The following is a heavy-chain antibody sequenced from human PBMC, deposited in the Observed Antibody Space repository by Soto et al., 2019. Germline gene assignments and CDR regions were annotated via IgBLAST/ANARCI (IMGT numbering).Heavy chain of an antibody. J-gene: IGHJ1*01. CDR3: AKDPTGADIVVVPAEH. CDR1: GFTFSSYG. CDR2: ISYDGSNK. V-gene: IGHV3-30*18. Sequence: QVQLVESGGGVVQPGRSLRLSCAASGFTFSSYGMHWVRQAPGKGLEWVAVISYDGSNKYYADSVKGRFTISRDNSKNTLDLQMNSLRAEDTAVYYCAKDPTGADIVVVPAEHWGQGTLVTVSS. D-gene: IGHD2-2*01.